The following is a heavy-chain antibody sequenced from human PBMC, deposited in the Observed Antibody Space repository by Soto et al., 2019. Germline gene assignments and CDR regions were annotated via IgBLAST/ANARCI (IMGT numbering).Heavy chain of an antibody. J-gene: IGHJ6*01. CDR1: GYTFTSYD. D-gene: IGHD5-12*01. CDR3: ARGNSGYDYYYGMEV. Sequence: ASVKVSCKASGYTFTSYDINWVRQATGQGLEWMGWMNPNSGNTGYAQKFQGRVTMTRNTSISTAYMELSSLRSEDTAVYYCARGNSGYDYYYGMEVWGQGTTVNVSS. V-gene: IGHV1-8*01. CDR2: MNPNSGNT.